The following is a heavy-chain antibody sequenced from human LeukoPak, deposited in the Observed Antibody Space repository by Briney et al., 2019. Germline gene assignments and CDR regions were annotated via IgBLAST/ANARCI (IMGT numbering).Heavy chain of an antibody. CDR1: GFTFSSYG. Sequence: GGSLRLACAGSGFTFSSYGMHWVRQAPGKGLEWVAFIRYDGSNKYYADSVKGRFTISRDNSKNTLYLQMNSLRAEDTAVYYCAKDFSGYYYDSRVLDYWGQGTLVTVSS. CDR2: IRYDGSNK. J-gene: IGHJ4*02. V-gene: IGHV3-30*02. CDR3: AKDFSGYYYDSRVLDY. D-gene: IGHD3-22*01.